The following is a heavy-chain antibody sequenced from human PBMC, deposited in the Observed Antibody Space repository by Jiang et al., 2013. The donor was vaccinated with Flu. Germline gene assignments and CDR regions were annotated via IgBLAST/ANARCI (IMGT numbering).Heavy chain of an antibody. D-gene: IGHD3-22*01. V-gene: IGHV4-59*01. Sequence: GLVKPSETLSLTCTVSDGSISGNYCNWIRQPPGKTLEWIGFVHYSGRTNHNPSLRSRVTISSDTSKNQFSLNLSSVTAADTAVYYCARTEDYYDSSGYSGGLYYFDYWGQGTLVTVSS. J-gene: IGHJ4*02. CDR2: VHYSGRT. CDR1: DGSISGNY. CDR3: ARTEDYYDSSGYSGGLYYFDY.